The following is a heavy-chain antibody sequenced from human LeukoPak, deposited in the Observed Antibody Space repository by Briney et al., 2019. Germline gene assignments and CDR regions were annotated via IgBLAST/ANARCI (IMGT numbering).Heavy chain of an antibody. V-gene: IGHV1-18*01. Sequence: ASVKVSCKASGYTFTSYGISWVRQAPGQGLEWMGWISAYNGNTNYAQKLQGRVTMTTDTSTSTAYMELRSLRSDDTAVYYCARAHRVAAAGTGGNWFDPWGQGTLVTVSS. CDR1: GYTFTSYG. CDR3: ARAHRVAAAGTGGNWFDP. CDR2: ISAYNGNT. J-gene: IGHJ5*02. D-gene: IGHD6-13*01.